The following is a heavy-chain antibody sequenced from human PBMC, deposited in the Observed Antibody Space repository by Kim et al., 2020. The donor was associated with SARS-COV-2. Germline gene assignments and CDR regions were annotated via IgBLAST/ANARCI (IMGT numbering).Heavy chain of an antibody. D-gene: IGHD3-10*01. J-gene: IGHJ4*02. CDR3: ARDPGSGSYYNRLDY. V-gene: IGHV1-18*01. CDR2: ISAYNGNT. CDR1: GYTFTSYG. Sequence: ASVKVSCKASGYTFTSYGISWVRQAPGQGLEWMGWISAYNGNTNYAQKLQGRVIMTTDTSTSTAYMELRSLRSDDTAVYYCARDPGSGSYYNRLDYWGQGTLVTVSS.